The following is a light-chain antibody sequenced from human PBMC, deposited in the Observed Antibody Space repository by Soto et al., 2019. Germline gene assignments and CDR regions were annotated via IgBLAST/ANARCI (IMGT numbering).Light chain of an antibody. CDR2: TAA. J-gene: IGKJ2*01. CDR1: QRITTY. V-gene: IGKV1-39*01. CDR3: QQSYSTPYT. Sequence: IHMTQSPSYLSASVGDRVNITCRASQRITTYLRWYQQKPGKAPKLLISTAATLQSGVPSRFSGSGSGTDFTLTITSLQPEDFATYFCQQSYSTPYTFGQGTKLEIK.